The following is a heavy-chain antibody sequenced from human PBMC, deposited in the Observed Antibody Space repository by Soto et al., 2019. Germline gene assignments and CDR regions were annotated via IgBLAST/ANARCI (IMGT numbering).Heavy chain of an antibody. J-gene: IGHJ4*02. CDR2: IIPIFGTA. CDR3: ARRCGGDCYTFDY. Sequence: QLQRVQLGAEGKKPGSSLKVSCKASGATFSGKPISWCRQPPGQGLEWMGGIIPIFGTANYAQKFQGRVTITADESTSTAYMELSSLRSEDTAVYYCARRCGGDCYTFDYWGQGTLVTVSS. CDR1: GATFSGKP. V-gene: IGHV1-69*01. D-gene: IGHD2-21*02.